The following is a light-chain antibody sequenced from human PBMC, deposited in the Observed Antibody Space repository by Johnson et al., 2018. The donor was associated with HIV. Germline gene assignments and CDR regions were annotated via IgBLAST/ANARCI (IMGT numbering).Light chain of an antibody. J-gene: IGLJ1*01. Sequence: QPVLTQPPSVSAAPGQKVTISCSGSSSNIGKNHVSWYQQFPGTAPKLLVYEDDKRPSDIPDRFSGAKSGTSATLGITGLQPGDEADYYCGTWASNLSVDFVFGTGTKVTVL. V-gene: IGLV1-51*02. CDR2: EDD. CDR3: GTWASNLSVDFV. CDR1: SSNIGKNH.